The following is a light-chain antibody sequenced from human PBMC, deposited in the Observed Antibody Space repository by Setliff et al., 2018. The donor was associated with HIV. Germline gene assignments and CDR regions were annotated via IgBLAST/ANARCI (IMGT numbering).Light chain of an antibody. V-gene: IGLV2-23*02. CDR3: CSYAGASIQYI. J-gene: IGLJ1*01. Sequence: QSALTQPASVSGSPGQSITISCTGTSSDIGPYNLVSWYQQHPGKAPKVIIYEVNKRPSGVSNRFSASKSGNTASLTISGLQAEDEAEYYCCSYAGASIQYIFGVGTRSPS. CDR2: EVN. CDR1: SSDIGPYNL.